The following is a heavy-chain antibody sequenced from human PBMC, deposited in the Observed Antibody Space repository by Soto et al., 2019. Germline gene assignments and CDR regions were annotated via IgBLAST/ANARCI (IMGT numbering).Heavy chain of an antibody. V-gene: IGHV1-18*04. J-gene: IGHJ5*01. CDR2: ISGNNGAT. Sequence: ASVKVSCKASGYTFAHYGISWVRQAPGQGLEWMGWISGNNGATNYAPKMQGRVTMTIDTSTDTPYMGLRSLTSDATAVYFCARAPKYVRLFGNGFEAWG. D-gene: IGHD5-12*01. CDR1: GYTFAHYG. CDR3: ARAPKYVRLFGNGFEA.